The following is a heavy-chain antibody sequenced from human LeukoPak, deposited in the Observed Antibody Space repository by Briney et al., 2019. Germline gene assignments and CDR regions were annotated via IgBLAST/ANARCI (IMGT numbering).Heavy chain of an antibody. CDR3: ARDGNFDY. CDR2: INPNSGDT. V-gene: IGHV1-2*02. J-gene: IGHJ4*02. CDR1: GCTFTGYY. D-gene: IGHD1-26*01. Sequence: ASVKVSCKTSGCTFTGYYMHWARQAPGQGLEWMGWINPNSGDTNYAQKFQGRFTMTRDTSISTAYMELSRLRADDTAVYYCARDGNFDYWGQGTLVTVSS.